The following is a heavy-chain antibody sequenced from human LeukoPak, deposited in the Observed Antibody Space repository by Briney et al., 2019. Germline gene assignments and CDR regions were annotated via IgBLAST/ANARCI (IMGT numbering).Heavy chain of an antibody. J-gene: IGHJ4*02. V-gene: IGHV3-30*02. CDR3: AKSIAVAGFAGGRTFDY. D-gene: IGHD6-19*01. Sequence: GGSLRLSCAASGFIFRNYGMHWVRQAPGKGLEWVAFIRYDGSDKYYADSVKGRFTISRDNSGNTLYLQMNSLRVADTAVYYCAKSIAVAGFAGGRTFDYWGQGTLVTVSS. CDR2: IRYDGSDK. CDR1: GFIFRNYG.